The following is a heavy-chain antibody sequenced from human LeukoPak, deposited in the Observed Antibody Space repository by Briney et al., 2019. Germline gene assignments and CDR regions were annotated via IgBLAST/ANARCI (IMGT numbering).Heavy chain of an antibody. CDR2: IFPGDSDT. Sequence: GESLKISCKGSGYTFTTHWIAWVRQMPGKGLGWMGIIFPGDSDTTYSPSFEGQVTISADKSINTAYLQWSSLKASDTAMYYCARLGGSGSYYNKYYYYYYMDVWGKGTTVTISS. J-gene: IGHJ6*03. V-gene: IGHV5-51*01. CDR1: GYTFTTHW. CDR3: ARLGGSGSYYNKYYYYYYMDV. D-gene: IGHD3-10*01.